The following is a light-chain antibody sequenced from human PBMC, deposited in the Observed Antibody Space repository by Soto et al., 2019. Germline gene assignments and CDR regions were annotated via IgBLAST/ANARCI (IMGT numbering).Light chain of an antibody. CDR2: EVS. CDR3: SSRTTSSPDV. J-gene: IGLJ1*01. V-gene: IGLV2-14*01. Sequence: QSALTQPASVSGSPGQSITISCTGTSSDIGAYNSVSWYQQHPGKAPKLMIYEVSNRPSGVSNRFSASKSGNTASLTISGLQAEDEADYYCSSRTTSSPDVFGTGTKVTVL. CDR1: SSDIGAYNS.